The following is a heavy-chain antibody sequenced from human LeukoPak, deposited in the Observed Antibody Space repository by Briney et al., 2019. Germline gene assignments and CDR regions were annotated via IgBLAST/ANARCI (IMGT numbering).Heavy chain of an antibody. V-gene: IGHV7-4-1*02. J-gene: IGHJ4*02. D-gene: IGHD2-15*01. Sequence: ASVKVSCKASGYTFTGYYMHWVRQAPGQGLEWMGWINTNTGNPTYAQGFTGRFVFSLDTSVSTAYLQISSLKAEDTAVYYCAREYCSGGSCYIPPADYWGQGTLVTVSS. CDR3: AREYCSGGSCYIPPADY. CDR2: INTNTGNP. CDR1: GYTFTGYY.